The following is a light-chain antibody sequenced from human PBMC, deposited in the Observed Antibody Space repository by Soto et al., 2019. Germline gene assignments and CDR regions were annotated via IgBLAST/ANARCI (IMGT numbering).Light chain of an antibody. Sequence: QSALTQPASVSGSPGQSITISCTETSSDVGGYNYVSWYQQHPGKAPKLMIYEVSNRPSGVSNRFSGSKSGNTASLTISGLQAEDEADYYCSSYTSSSTPVVVFGGGTKLTVL. V-gene: IGLV2-14*01. CDR3: SSYTSSSTPVVV. CDR1: SSDVGGYNY. J-gene: IGLJ2*01. CDR2: EVS.